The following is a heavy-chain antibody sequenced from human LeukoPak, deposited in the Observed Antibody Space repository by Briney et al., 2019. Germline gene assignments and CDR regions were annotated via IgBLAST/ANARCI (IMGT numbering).Heavy chain of an antibody. Sequence: ASVKVSCKASGYTFTTYAMNWVRQAPGQGLEWMGWINTNTGNPTYAQGFTGRFVFSLDTSVSTAYLQISSLKAEDTAVYYCAREYCSGGSCYSSFDYWGQGTLVTVSS. J-gene: IGHJ4*02. V-gene: IGHV7-4-1*02. D-gene: IGHD2-15*01. CDR2: INTNTGNP. CDR3: AREYCSGGSCYSSFDY. CDR1: GYTFTTYA.